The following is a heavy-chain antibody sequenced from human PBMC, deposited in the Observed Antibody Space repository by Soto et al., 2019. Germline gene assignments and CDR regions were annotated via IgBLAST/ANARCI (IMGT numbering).Heavy chain of an antibody. Sequence: EASVKVSCKASGYTFTSYYMHWVRQAPGQGLEWMGIINPSGGSTSYAQKFQGRVTMTRDTSTSTVYMELSSLRSEDTAVYYCARDPHGRSNWNYGGLDYWGQGTLVTVSS. D-gene: IGHD1-7*01. V-gene: IGHV1-46*01. CDR2: INPSGGST. J-gene: IGHJ4*02. CDR3: ARDPHGRSNWNYGGLDY. CDR1: GYTFTSYY.